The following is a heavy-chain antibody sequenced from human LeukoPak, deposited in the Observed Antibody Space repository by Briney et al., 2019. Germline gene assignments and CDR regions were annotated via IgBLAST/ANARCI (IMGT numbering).Heavy chain of an antibody. CDR3: AREFGDRDYYYGMDV. V-gene: IGHV3-13*01. CDR1: GFTFSSYD. CDR2: IGTAGDT. Sequence: GGSLRLSCAATGFTFSSYDMHWVRQATGKGLEWVSAIGTAGDTYYPGSVKGRFTISRENAKNSLYLQMNSLRAGDTAVYYCAREFGDRDYYYGMDVWGQGTTVTVSS. J-gene: IGHJ6*02. D-gene: IGHD3-10*01.